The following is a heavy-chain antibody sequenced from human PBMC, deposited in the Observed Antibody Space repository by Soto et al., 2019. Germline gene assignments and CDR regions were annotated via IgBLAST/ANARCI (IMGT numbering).Heavy chain of an antibody. D-gene: IGHD2-15*01. Sequence: SETLSLTCTVSGGSISSSSYYWGWIRQPPGKGLEWIGSIYYSGSTYYNPSLKSRVTISVDTSKNQFSLKLSSVTAADTAVYYCARRGKYCFICICKDSTYYGTDVLRHAPTVPVS. CDR2: IYYSGST. V-gene: IGHV4-39*01. J-gene: IGHJ6*02. CDR1: GGSISSSSYY. CDR3: ARRGKYCFICICKDSTYYGTDV.